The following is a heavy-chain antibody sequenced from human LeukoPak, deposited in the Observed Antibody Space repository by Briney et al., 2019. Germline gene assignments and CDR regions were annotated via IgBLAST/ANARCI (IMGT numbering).Heavy chain of an antibody. CDR3: ARILLVREAYYYMDV. J-gene: IGHJ6*03. CDR1: GGSISSSSYY. CDR2: IYYSGST. Sequence: PSETLSLTCTVSGGSISSSSYYWGWIRQPPGKGLEWIGSIYYSGSTYYNPSLKSRVTISVDTSKNQFSLKLSSVTAADTAVYYCARILLVREAYYYMDVWGKGTTVTVSS. V-gene: IGHV4-39*07. D-gene: IGHD3-10*01.